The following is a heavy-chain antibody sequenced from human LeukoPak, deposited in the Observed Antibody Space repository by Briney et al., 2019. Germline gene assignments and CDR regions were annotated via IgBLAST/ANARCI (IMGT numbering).Heavy chain of an antibody. J-gene: IGHJ4*02. D-gene: IGHD4-11*01. CDR2: IIPIFGTA. Sequence: ASVKVSCKASGGTFSSYAISWVRQAPGQGLEWMGGIIPIFGTANYAQKFQGRVTITADESTSTAYMGLSSLRSEDTAVYYCARDTVTRDYFDYWGQGTLVTVSS. CDR3: ARDTVTRDYFDY. V-gene: IGHV1-69*13. CDR1: GGTFSSYA.